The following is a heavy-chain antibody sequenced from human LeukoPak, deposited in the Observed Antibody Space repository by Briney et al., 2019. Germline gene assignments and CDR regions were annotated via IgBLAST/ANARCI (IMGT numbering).Heavy chain of an antibody. V-gene: IGHV4-59*01. Sequence: LETLSLTCTVSGGSISTYYWTWIRQPPGKGLEWIGYIYYSGSTNYNPSLKSRVAISVDTSKNQFSLKLTSLTAADSAVYYCAKGGKGFPLGMRFDYWGQGTLVSLCS. J-gene: IGHJ4*02. D-gene: IGHD1-26*01. CDR3: AKGGKGFPLGMRFDY. CDR1: GGSISTYY. CDR2: IYYSGST.